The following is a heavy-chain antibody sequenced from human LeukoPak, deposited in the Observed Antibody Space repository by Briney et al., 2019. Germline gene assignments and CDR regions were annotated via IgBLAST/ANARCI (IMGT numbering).Heavy chain of an antibody. J-gene: IGHJ4*02. V-gene: IGHV3-7*03. CDR3: ATSKYSGSY. CDR1: GFTFSHYW. Sequence: GGSLRLSCAPSGFTFSHYWMSWVRQAPGKGLEWVANIKEDGSEKYYVDSVKGRITISRDNAKNSLSLQVNSLRAEDTAVYYCATSKYSGSYWGQGTLVTVSS. D-gene: IGHD1-26*01. CDR2: IKEDGSEK.